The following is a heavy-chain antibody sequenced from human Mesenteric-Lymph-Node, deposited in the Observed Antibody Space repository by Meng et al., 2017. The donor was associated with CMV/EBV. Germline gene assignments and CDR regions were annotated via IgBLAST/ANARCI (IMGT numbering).Heavy chain of an antibody. Sequence: GESLKISCEASGFIFDSYEMNWVRQAPGKGLEWVSSISSSSSYIYYADSVKGRFTISRDNAKNSLYLQMNSLRAEDTAVYYCARDHPDYYDSSTGAFDIWGQGTMVTVSS. CDR2: ISSSSSYI. CDR3: ARDHPDYYDSSTGAFDI. V-gene: IGHV3-21*01. CDR1: GFIFDSYE. D-gene: IGHD3-22*01. J-gene: IGHJ3*02.